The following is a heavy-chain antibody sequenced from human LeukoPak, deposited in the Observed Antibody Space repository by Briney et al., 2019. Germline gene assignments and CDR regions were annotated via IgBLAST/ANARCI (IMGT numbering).Heavy chain of an antibody. Sequence: KSSETLSLTCTVSGGSMSPYYWSWIRQPPGKGLEWIGYIYYSGSTYYNPSLKSRVTISLDTSKNQFSLKLSSVTAADTAVYYCVRTEVSSGSEDYWGQGTLVTVSS. CDR1: GGSMSPYY. CDR3: VRTEVSSGSEDY. CDR2: IYYSGST. J-gene: IGHJ4*02. D-gene: IGHD6-19*01. V-gene: IGHV4-30-4*08.